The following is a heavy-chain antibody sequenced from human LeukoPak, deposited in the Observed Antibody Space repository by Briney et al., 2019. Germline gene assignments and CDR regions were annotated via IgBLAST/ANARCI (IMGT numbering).Heavy chain of an antibody. D-gene: IGHD1-1*01. CDR1: GFSFNNDW. J-gene: IGHJ3*02. V-gene: IGHV3-7*01. Sequence: PGGSLRLSCVSSGFSFNNDWMTWLRQAPGKGLEWVANIKRDGSQIHYADSVKGRFTISRDNTRNSLFLQMNSLGVEDTALYYCARFTTRSSGSTYFDALDMWGQGTMVSVSS. CDR2: IKRDGSQI. CDR3: ARFTTRSSGSTYFDALDM.